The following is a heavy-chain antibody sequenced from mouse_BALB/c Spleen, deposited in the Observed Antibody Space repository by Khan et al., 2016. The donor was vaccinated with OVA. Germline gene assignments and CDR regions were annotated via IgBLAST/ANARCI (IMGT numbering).Heavy chain of an antibody. V-gene: IGHV5-6*01. CDR2: ICNGGSYT. Sequence: EVELVESGGDLVKPGGSLKLSCEASGFTFSSYGMSWVRQTPDKRLEWVATICNGGSYTYYPDSVKGRSTISRDNAKNTLYLQMSSLNSEDTAMYYCAIHRLTSAAAWFAYWGQGTLVTVSA. CDR1: GFTFSSYG. CDR3: AIHRLTSAAAWFAY. D-gene: IGHD1-2*01. J-gene: IGHJ3*01.